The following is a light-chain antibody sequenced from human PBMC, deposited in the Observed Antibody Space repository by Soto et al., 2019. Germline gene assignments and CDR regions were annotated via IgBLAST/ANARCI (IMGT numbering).Light chain of an antibody. CDR2: GAS. CDR3: QQHNDWPRT. Sequence: EIVMTQSPATLSVSPGERATLSCRASQSVSSNLAWYQQKPGQAPRLLIRGASTRATGIPARFSGSGSGTEYTLTISSLQSEDFAVYYCQQHNDWPRTFGQGTKVDIK. J-gene: IGKJ1*01. CDR1: QSVSSN. V-gene: IGKV3-15*01.